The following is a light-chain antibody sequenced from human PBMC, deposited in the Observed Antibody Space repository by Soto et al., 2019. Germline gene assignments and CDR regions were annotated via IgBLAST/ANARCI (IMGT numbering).Light chain of an antibody. CDR2: EVS. CDR3: SSYTSSILYV. Sequence: QSALTQPASVSGPPGQSITISCTGTSSDVGGYNYVSWYQQHPGKAPKLMIYEVSNRPSGVSNRFSGSKSGNTASLTISGLQAEDEADYYCSSYTSSILYVFGTGTKVTVL. J-gene: IGLJ1*01. CDR1: SSDVGGYNY. V-gene: IGLV2-14*01.